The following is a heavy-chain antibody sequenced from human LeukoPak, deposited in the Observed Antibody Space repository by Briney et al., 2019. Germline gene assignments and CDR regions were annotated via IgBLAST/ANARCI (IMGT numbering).Heavy chain of an antibody. CDR1: GFTFSSYG. D-gene: IGHD2-2*01. CDR3: AKGPAEYYYYYYMDV. V-gene: IGHV3-33*06. CDR2: IWYDGSNK. J-gene: IGHJ6*03. Sequence: GGSLRLSCAASGFTFSSYGVHWVRQAPGKGLEWVAVIWYDGSNKYYADSVKGRFTISRDNSKNTLYLQMNSLRAEDTAVYYCAKGPAEYYYYYYMDVWGKGTTVTVSS.